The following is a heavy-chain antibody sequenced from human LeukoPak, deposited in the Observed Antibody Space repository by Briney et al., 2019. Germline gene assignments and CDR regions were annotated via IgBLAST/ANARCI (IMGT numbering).Heavy chain of an antibody. CDR2: IYYSGST. CDR1: GFTFSSYSMN. CDR3: ATRMTTVTTLGRDDAFDI. D-gene: IGHD4-17*01. Sequence: GSLRLSCAASGFTFSSYSMNWVRQAPGKGLEWIGSIYYSGSTYYNPSLKSRVTISVDTSKNQFSLKLSSVTAADTAVYYCATRMTTVTTLGRDDAFDIWGQGTMVTVSS. V-gene: IGHV4-59*05. J-gene: IGHJ3*02.